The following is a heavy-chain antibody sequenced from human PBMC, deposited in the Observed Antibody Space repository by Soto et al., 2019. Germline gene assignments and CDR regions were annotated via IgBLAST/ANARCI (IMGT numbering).Heavy chain of an antibody. V-gene: IGHV3-74*01. CDR2: INPDGSST. J-gene: IGHJ5*02. Sequence: GGSLRLSCAASGFTFSTYWMNWVRQAPGKGLVWVSRINPDGSSTDYADSVEGRFTISRDNAKNTLYLQMNSLRAEDTAVYYWGRVRWFEHWGQGTLVTVSS. CDR1: GFTFSTYW. CDR3: GRVRWFEH.